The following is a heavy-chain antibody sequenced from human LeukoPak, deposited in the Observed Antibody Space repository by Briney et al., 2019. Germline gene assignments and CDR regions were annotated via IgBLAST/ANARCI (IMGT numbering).Heavy chain of an antibody. V-gene: IGHV3-66*01. CDR1: GFAVSGSY. Sequence: GGSLRLSCAASGFAVSGSYMSWVRQVPGKGLEWVSCIYGADTIYYADFVKDRFSISRDSNRNILYLRMNDLRAEDTAVYYCARGARGAYFDFWGQGTLVTVSS. CDR3: ARGARGAYFDF. J-gene: IGHJ4*02. CDR2: IYGADTI. D-gene: IGHD4/OR15-4a*01.